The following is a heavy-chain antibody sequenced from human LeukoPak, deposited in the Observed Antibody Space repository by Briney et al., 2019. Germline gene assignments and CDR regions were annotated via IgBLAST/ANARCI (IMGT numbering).Heavy chain of an antibody. CDR2: INHSGST. CDR3: ARKRQWKAFDI. Sequence: SETLSLTCAVYGGSFSGYYWSWIRQPPGKGLEWIGEINHSGSTNYNPSLKSRVTISVDTSKNQFSLKLSSVTAADTAVYYCARKRQWKAFDIWGQGTMVTVSS. J-gene: IGHJ3*02. V-gene: IGHV4-34*01. CDR1: GGSFSGYY. D-gene: IGHD6-19*01.